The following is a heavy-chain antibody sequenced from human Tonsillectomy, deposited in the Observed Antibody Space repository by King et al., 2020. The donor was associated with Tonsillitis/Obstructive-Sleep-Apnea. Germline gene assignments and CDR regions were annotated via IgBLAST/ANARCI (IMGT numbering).Heavy chain of an antibody. CDR1: GFTFTSSA. CDR3: AADIGYCSSTSCSWYFDL. D-gene: IGHD2-2*03. J-gene: IGHJ2*01. V-gene: IGHV1-58*02. Sequence: QLVESGPEVKKPGTSVKVSCKASGFTFTSSAMQWVRQARGQRLEWIGWIVVGSGNTNYAQKFQERVTITRDMSTSTAYMELSSLRSEDTAVYYCAADIGYCSSTSCSWYFDLWGRGTLVTVSS. CDR2: IVVGSGNT.